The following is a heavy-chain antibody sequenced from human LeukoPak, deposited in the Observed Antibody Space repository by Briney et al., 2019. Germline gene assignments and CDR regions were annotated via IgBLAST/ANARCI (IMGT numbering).Heavy chain of an antibody. CDR3: ARGGGSPRN. CDR1: GGSINNHY. J-gene: IGHJ4*02. CDR2: IYFTGTA. D-gene: IGHD3-10*01. V-gene: IGHV4-59*11. Sequence: SETLSLTCTVSGGSINNHYWSWIRQPPGMGLEWVGYIYFTGTANYNPSLKSRVTISLDKSKNQFSLKLSSVTATDTAIYYCARGGGSPRNWGQGTLVTVSS.